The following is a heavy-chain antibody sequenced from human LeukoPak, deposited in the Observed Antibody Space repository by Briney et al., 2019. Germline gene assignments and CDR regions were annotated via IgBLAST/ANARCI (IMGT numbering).Heavy chain of an antibody. CDR2: INSDGSST. V-gene: IGHV3-74*01. J-gene: IGHJ4*02. D-gene: IGHD5-18*01. CDR1: GFTFSSYW. Sequence: GGSLRLSCAASGFTFSSYWMHWVRQAPGKGLVWVLRINSDGSSTSYADSVKGRFTISRDNAKNTLYLQMNSLRAEDTAVYYCARGTAMIRGYWGQGTLVTVSS. CDR3: ARGTAMIRGY.